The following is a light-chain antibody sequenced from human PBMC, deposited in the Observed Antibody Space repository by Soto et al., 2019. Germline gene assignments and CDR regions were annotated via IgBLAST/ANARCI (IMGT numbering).Light chain of an antibody. CDR2: MGS. CDR1: QSLLHSNGYNF. V-gene: IGKV2-28*01. CDR3: MQALQTPRT. Sequence: DIVMTQSPLSLPVTPGEPASISCRSSQSLLHSNGYNFWDWYLQKPGQSPQLLIYMGSNLAYGVPDRFSGSGSGTDFTLKISRVEAEYVGVYYCMQALQTPRTFGQGTKVEIK. J-gene: IGKJ1*01.